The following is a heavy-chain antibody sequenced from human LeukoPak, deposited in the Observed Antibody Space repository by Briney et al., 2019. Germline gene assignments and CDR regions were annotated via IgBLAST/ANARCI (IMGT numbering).Heavy chain of an antibody. J-gene: IGHJ6*03. CDR1: GYTFTGYY. V-gene: IGHV1-2*02. CDR3: ARRARNRISSGWSKNYYYYYMDV. CDR2: INPNSGGT. D-gene: IGHD6-19*01. Sequence: GASVKVSCKASGYTFTGYYMHWVRQAPGQGLEWMGWINPNSGGTNYAQKFQGRVTVTRDTSISTAYMELSRLSSDDTAVYYCARRARNRISSGWSKNYYYYYMDVWGKGTTVTVSS.